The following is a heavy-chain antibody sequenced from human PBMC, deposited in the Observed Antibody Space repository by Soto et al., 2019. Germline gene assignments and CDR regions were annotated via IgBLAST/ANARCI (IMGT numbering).Heavy chain of an antibody. V-gene: IGHV4-31*03. CDR2: IYYSGST. D-gene: IGHD3-10*01. J-gene: IGHJ4*02. CDR3: ARAQGSYGSGSYLFRYFDY. CDR1: GGSISSGVYY. Sequence: PSETLSLTCTVSGGSISSGVYYWSWIRQHPGKGLEWIGYIYYSGSTYYNPSLKSRVTISVDTSKNQFSLKLSSVTAADTAVYYCARAQGSYGSGSYLFRYFDYWGQGTLVTVSS.